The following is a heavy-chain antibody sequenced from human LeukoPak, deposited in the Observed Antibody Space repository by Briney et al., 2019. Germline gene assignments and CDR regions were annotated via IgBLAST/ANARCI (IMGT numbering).Heavy chain of an antibody. CDR3: GRDFYYGSGSLDY. Sequence: GGSLTLSCAASGFTFSRYWMHWLRQGPGKGLVWVSRISTDGSSSTYADSVKGRFTISRDNAKNTVYLQMNSLRAEDTAVYYCGRDFYYGSGSLDYWGQGTLVTVSS. J-gene: IGHJ4*02. V-gene: IGHV3-74*01. CDR1: GFTFSRYW. D-gene: IGHD3-10*01. CDR2: ISTDGSSS.